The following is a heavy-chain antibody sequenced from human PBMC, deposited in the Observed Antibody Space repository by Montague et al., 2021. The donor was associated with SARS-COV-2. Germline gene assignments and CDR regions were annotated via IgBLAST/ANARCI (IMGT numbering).Heavy chain of an antibody. D-gene: IGHD2-21*02. J-gene: IGHJ6*02. Sequence: SLRLSCAASGFTFSSYAMHWVRQAPGKGLEWVAVISYDGSNKYCADSVKGRFTISRDNSKSTLFLQMNSLRAEDTAVYYCAKDIHIVVVTGMDVWGQGTTVTVSS. V-gene: IGHV3-30*04. CDR3: AKDIHIVVVTGMDV. CDR2: ISYDGSNK. CDR1: GFTFSSYA.